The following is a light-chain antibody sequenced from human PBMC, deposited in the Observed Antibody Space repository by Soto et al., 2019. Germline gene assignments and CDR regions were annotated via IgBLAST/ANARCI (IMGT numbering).Light chain of an antibody. CDR1: QSISSY. CDR2: AAS. Sequence: DIQLTQSPSSLSASVGDRVTITCRASQSISSYLNWYQQKPGKALKLLIYAASSLKSGVPSRFSGSGSGTEFTLTISSLQPDDFATYYCQKYNSYSFGQGTKVDIK. CDR3: QKYNSYS. V-gene: IGKV1-39*01. J-gene: IGKJ1*01.